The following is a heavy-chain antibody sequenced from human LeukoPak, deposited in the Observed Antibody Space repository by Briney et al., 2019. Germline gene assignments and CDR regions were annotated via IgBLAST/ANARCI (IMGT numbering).Heavy chain of an antibody. CDR1: GGSISSYY. V-gene: IGHV4-59*01. CDR2: IYYSGST. CDR3: ARAHHYYGSSGYYPNWFDP. J-gene: IGHJ5*02. D-gene: IGHD3-22*01. Sequence: SETLSLTCTVSGGSISSYYWSWIRQPPGKGLEWIGYIYYSGSTNYNPSLKSRVTISVDTSKNQFSLKLSSVTAADTAVYYCARAHHYYGSSGYYPNWFDPWGQGTLVTVSS.